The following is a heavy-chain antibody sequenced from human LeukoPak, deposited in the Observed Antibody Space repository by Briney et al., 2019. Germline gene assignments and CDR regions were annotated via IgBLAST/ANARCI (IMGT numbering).Heavy chain of an antibody. CDR1: GGSISSSSYY. CDR3: ARHMGYGDCVAY. V-gene: IGHV4-39*01. CDR2: IFYSGST. J-gene: IGHJ4*02. D-gene: IGHD4-17*01. Sequence: SETLSLTCTVSGGSISSSSYYRGWIRQPPGKGLEWIGNIFYSGSTYYNASLKSRVTISVDTSKNQFSLKLRSVTAADTAVYYCARHMGYGDCVAYWGQGTLVTVSS.